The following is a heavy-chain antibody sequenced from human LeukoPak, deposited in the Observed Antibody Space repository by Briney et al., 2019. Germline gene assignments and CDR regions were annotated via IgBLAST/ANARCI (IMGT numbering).Heavy chain of an antibody. J-gene: IGHJ5*02. CDR1: GGSISSSNW. D-gene: IGHD3-10*01. CDR2: IYHSGST. CDR3: ARVTRYYGSGSYYPDWFDP. V-gene: IGHV4-4*02. Sequence: PSGTLSLTCAVSGGSISSSNWWSWVRQPPGKGLEWIGEIYHSGSTNYNPSLKSRVTISVDKSKNQFSLKLSSVTAADTAVYYCARVTRYYGSGSYYPDWFDPWGQGTLVTVSS.